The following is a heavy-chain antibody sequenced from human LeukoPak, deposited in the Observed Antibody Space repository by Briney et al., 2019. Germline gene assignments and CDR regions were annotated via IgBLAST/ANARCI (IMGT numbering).Heavy chain of an antibody. CDR1: GFTFRSYD. CDR2: ISSSGTTI. CDR3: AKALATRHMDV. V-gene: IGHV3-48*03. J-gene: IGHJ6*02. Sequence: PGGSLRLSCAASGFTFRSYDMNWVRQAPGKGLEWVSYISSSGTTIYYADSVKGRFTISRDNAKNSLYLQMSSLRAEDTAVYYCAKALATRHMDVWDQGTTVTVSS.